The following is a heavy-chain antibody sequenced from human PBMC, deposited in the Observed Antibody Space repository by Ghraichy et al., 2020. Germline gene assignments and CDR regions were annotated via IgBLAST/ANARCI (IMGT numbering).Heavy chain of an antibody. J-gene: IGHJ6*02. CDR3: ASCIAAAGTCYYYGMDV. CDR1: GFTFSSYS. Sequence: GGSLRLSCAASGFTFSSYSMNWVRQAPGKGLEWVSYISSSSSTIYYADSVKGRFTISRDNAKNSLYLQMNSLRAEDTAVYYCASCIAAAGTCYYYGMDVWGQGTTVTVSS. V-gene: IGHV3-48*04. D-gene: IGHD6-13*01. CDR2: ISSSSSTI.